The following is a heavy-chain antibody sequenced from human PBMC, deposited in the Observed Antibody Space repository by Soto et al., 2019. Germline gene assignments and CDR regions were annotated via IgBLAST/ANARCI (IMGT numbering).Heavy chain of an antibody. CDR1: GGSISSYY. Sequence: SETLSLTCTVSGGSISSYYWSWIRQPPGKGLEWIGYIYYSGSTNYNPSLKSRVTISVDTSKNQFSLKLSSVTAVDTAVYYCARALYYDFWSGSWFDHWGQGTLVTVSS. CDR2: IYYSGST. V-gene: IGHV4-59*01. CDR3: ARALYYDFWSGSWFDH. D-gene: IGHD3-3*01. J-gene: IGHJ5*02.